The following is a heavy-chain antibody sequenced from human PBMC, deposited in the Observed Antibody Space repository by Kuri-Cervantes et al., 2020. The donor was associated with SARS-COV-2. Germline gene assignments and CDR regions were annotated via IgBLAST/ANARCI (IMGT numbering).Heavy chain of an antibody. J-gene: IGHJ6*02. D-gene: IGHD6-6*01. CDR2: INAGNGNT. CDR1: GYTFTSYA. V-gene: IGHV1-3*01. CDR3: ARAGGGAAPPRDYYYYGMDV. Sequence: ASVKVSCKASGYTFTSYAMHWVCQAPGQRLEWMGWINAGNGNTKYSQKFQGRVTITRDTSASTAYMELSSLRSEDTAVYYCARAGGGAAPPRDYYYYGMDVWGQGTAVTVSS.